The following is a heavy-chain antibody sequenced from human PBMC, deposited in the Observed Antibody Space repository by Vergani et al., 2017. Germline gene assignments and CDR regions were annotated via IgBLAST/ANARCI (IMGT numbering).Heavy chain of an antibody. CDR2: ISTYNGNT. CDR3: ARDTGDYGDYGGDAFDI. Sequence: QVQLVQSGAEVKKPGASVKVSCKASGYTFTSYGISWVRQAPGQGLEWMGWISTYNGNTNYPQRLQGRVTMTTDTFTSTAYMELRSLRSDDTAVYYCARDTGDYGDYGGDAFDIWGQGTMVTVSS. CDR1: GYTFTSYG. D-gene: IGHD4-17*01. J-gene: IGHJ3*02. V-gene: IGHV1-18*01.